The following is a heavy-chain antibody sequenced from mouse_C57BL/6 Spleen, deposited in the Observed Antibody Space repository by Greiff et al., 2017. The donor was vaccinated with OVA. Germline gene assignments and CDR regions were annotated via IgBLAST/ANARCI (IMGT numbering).Heavy chain of an antibody. J-gene: IGHJ2*01. Sequence: QVQLQQSGAELVKPGASVKISCKASGYAFSSYWMNWVKQRPGKGLEWIGQIYPGDGVTNYNGKFKGKATLTADKSSSTAYMQLSSLTSEDSAVYFCARSPTGRGYYFDYWGQGTTLTVSS. D-gene: IGHD4-1*01. CDR2: IYPGDGVT. V-gene: IGHV1-80*01. CDR1: GYAFSSYW. CDR3: ARSPTGRGYYFDY.